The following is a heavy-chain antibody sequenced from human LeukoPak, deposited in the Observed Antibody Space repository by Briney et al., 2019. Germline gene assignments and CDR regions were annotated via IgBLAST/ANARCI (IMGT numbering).Heavy chain of an antibody. D-gene: IGHD3-3*01. J-gene: IGHJ4*02. CDR1: GFTFSDYY. CDR2: ISSSGSTI. CDR3: ARDRLNDFWSGYPDY. Sequence: GGSLRLSCAASGFTFSDYYMSWIRQAPGKGLEWGSYISSSGSTIYYADSVKGRFTISRDNAKNSLYLQMNSLRAEDTAVCYCARDRLNDFWSGYPDYWGQGNLVTVSS. V-gene: IGHV3-11*04.